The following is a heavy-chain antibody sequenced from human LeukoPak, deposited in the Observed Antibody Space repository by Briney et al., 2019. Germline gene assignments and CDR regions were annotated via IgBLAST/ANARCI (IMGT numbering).Heavy chain of an antibody. V-gene: IGHV4-39*07. CDR2: VSYNGIT. Sequence: SETLSLTCTVSGGSISSSSYYWGWVRQPPGKGLAWVGSVSYNGITYYNPSLKSRVTISVDTSKHQFSLRLNSVTAADTAVYYCARESSDYDFWSGWLGFDPWGQGTLVTVSS. CDR3: ARESSDYDFWSGWLGFDP. D-gene: IGHD3-3*01. CDR1: GGSISSSSYY. J-gene: IGHJ5*02.